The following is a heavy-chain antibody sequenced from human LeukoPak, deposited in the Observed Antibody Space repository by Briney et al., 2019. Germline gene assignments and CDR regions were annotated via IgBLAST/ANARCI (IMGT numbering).Heavy chain of an antibody. Sequence: PGRSLRLSCAASGFTFSSYSMNWVRQAPGKGLEWVSSISSSSSYIYYADSVKGRFTISRDNAKNSLYLQMNSLKAEDTAVYYCARGRLLMWFDPWGQGTLVTVSS. CDR2: ISSSSSYI. CDR3: ARGRLLMWFDP. CDR1: GFTFSSYS. V-gene: IGHV3-21*01. D-gene: IGHD3-16*01. J-gene: IGHJ5*02.